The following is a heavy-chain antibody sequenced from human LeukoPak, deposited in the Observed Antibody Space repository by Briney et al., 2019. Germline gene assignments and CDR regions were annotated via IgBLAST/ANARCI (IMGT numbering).Heavy chain of an antibody. V-gene: IGHV3-48*03. CDR2: ISSSGSTI. D-gene: IGHD1-26*01. CDR1: GFTFRSYE. Sequence: GGSLRLSCAASGFTFRSYEMNWVRQAPGKGLEWVSYISSSGSTIYYADSVKGRFTIPRDNARNSLYLQMNSLRAEDTAVYYCARLVGATEDYWGQGTLVTVSS. J-gene: IGHJ4*02. CDR3: ARLVGATEDY.